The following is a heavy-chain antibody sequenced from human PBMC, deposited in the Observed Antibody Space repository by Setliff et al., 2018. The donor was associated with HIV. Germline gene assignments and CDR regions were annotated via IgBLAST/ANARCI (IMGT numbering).Heavy chain of an antibody. CDR1: GYTFNIYA. V-gene: IGHV7-4-1*02. J-gene: IGHJ4*02. Sequence: ASVKVACKASGYTFNIYAINWVRQAPGQGLEWMGWIDTKTAYPMYARDFTGHFVFSLDTSLTTAFLQINSLKAGETAMYYCAKVGDNADGLDYWGQGTRVTV. D-gene: IGHD3-16*01. CDR3: AKVGDNADGLDY. CDR2: IDTKTAYP.